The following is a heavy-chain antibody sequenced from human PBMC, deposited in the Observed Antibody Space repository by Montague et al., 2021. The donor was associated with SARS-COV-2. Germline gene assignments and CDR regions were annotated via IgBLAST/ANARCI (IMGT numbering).Heavy chain of an antibody. CDR2: IYYSGST. CDR1: GGSISSSSYY. CDR3: ARVGRQQLVRLSGMDV. J-gene: IGHJ6*02. V-gene: IGHV4-39*07. Sequence: SETLSLTCTVSGGSISSSSYYWGWIRQPPGKGLEWIGSIYYSGSTYYNPSLKCRVTISVDTSKNQFSLKLGSVTAADTAVYYCARVGRQQLVRLSGMDVWGQGTTVTVSS. D-gene: IGHD6-13*01.